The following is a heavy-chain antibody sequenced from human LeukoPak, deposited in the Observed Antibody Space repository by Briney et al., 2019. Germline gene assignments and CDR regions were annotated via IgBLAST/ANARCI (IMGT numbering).Heavy chain of an antibody. CDR2: IYYNGIT. CDR3: AGAVTGYYLSHYYFPY. CDR1: DDSISSGDYY. J-gene: IGHJ4*02. D-gene: IGHD3-9*01. Sequence: PSQTLSLTCNASDDSISSGDYYWSWIRQPPGKGPEWIGYIYYNGITYYNPSLKSRVALSVDQPKKQFSLKLSSVTAADTAVYYCAGAVTGYYLSHYYFPYWGRGTLVTVSS. V-gene: IGHV4-30-4*01.